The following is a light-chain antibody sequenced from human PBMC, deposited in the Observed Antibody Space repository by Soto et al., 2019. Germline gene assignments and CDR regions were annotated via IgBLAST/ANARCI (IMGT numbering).Light chain of an antibody. J-gene: IGLJ1*01. CDR2: LNSYGSH. V-gene: IGLV4-69*01. CDR1: SGHSSYA. Sequence: QPVLTQSPSASASLGASVKLTCTLSSGHSSYAIAWHQQQPEKGPRYLMKLNSYGSHSKGDGIPDRFSGSSSGAERYLTISSLQSEDEADYYCQTWGSGIHYVFGTGTKVTVL. CDR3: QTWGSGIHYV.